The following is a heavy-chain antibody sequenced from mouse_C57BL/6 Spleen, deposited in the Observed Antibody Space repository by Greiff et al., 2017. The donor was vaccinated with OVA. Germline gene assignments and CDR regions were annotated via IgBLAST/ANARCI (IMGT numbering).Heavy chain of an antibody. CDR3: ARRTTVVATWYFDV. Sequence: EVQLQESGGDLVKPGGSLKLSCAASGFTFSSYGMSWVRQTPDKRLEWVATISSGGSYTYYPDSVKGRFTISRDNAKNTLYLQMSSLKSEDTAMYYCARRTTVVATWYFDVWGTGTTVTVSS. J-gene: IGHJ1*03. CDR1: GFTFSSYG. V-gene: IGHV5-6*01. CDR2: ISSGGSYT. D-gene: IGHD1-1*01.